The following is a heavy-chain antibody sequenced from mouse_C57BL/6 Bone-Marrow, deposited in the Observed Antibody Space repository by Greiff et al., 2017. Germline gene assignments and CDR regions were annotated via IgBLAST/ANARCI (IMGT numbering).Heavy chain of an antibody. CDR1: GFSLTSYG. V-gene: IGHV2-5*01. CDR2: IWRGGST. J-gene: IGHJ1*03. D-gene: IGHD1-1*01. Sequence: QVQLKESGPGLVQPSQSLSITCTVSGFSLTSYGVHWVRQSPGKGLEWLGVIWRGGSTDYNAAFMSRLSITKDNSKSQVFFKMNSLQADDTAIYYCAKTGAIYYYGSWYFDVCGTVTTVTVSS. CDR3: AKTGAIYYYGSWYFDV.